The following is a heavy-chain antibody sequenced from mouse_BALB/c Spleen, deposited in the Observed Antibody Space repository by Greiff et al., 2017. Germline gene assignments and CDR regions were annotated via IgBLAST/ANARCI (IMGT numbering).Heavy chain of an antibody. V-gene: IGHV5-17*02. D-gene: IGHD1-1*01. CDR1: GFTFSSFG. J-gene: IGHJ4*01. CDR2: ISSGSSTI. Sequence: EVKVEESGGGLVQPGGSRKLSCAASGFTFSSFGMHWVRQAPEKGLEWVAYISSGSSTIYYADTVKGRFTISRDNPKNTLFLQMTSLRSEDTAMYYCAREAVVAPYAMDYWGQGTSVTVSS. CDR3: AREAVVAPYAMDY.